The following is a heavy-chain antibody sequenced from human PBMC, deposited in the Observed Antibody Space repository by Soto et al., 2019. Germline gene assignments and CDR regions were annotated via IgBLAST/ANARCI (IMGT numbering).Heavy chain of an antibody. J-gene: IGHJ1*01. D-gene: IGHD6-6*01. CDR2: INHSGST. Sequence: QVQLQQWGAGLLKPSETLSLTCAVYGGSFSGYYWSWIRQPPGRGLEWIGEINHSGSTCYNPSLTSRVTISVDTSTNHFSLKLTSVTAADAAVYYCARGGIAARLQHWGQGTLVTVSS. CDR3: ARGGIAARLQH. CDR1: GGSFSGYY. V-gene: IGHV4-34*01.